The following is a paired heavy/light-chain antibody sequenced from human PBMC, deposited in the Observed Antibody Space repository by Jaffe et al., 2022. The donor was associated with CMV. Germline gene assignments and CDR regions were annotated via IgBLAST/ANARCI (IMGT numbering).Heavy chain of an antibody. CDR1: GFTFSDYY. CDR3: ASSNYYDTPA. V-gene: IGHV3-11*06. Sequence: QVQLVESGGGLVKPGGSLRLSCAASGFTFSDYYMSWIRQAPGKGLEWVSYISSSSSYTNYADSVKGRFTISRDNAKNSLYLQMNSLRAEDTAVYYCASSNYYDTPAWGQGTLVTVSS. CDR2: ISSSSSYT. D-gene: IGHD3-22*01. J-gene: IGHJ5*02.
Light chain of an antibody. CDR3: QQFYSIPVT. Sequence: DIVMTQSPDSLAVSLGERATINCKSSQNILYSPNNKNYFAWYQQKPGQPPRLLIYWASTRESGVPDRFSGSGSGTDFTLTISSLQPEDVAVYYCQQFYSIPVTFGGGTRVEIK. CDR2: WAS. V-gene: IGKV4-1*01. J-gene: IGKJ4*01. CDR1: QNILYSPNNKNY.